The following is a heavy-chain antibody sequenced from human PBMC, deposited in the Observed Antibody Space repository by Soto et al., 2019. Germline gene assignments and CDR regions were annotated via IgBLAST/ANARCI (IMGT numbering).Heavy chain of an antibody. CDR3: ARDRLLLWFGEFEL. D-gene: IGHD3-10*01. CDR1: GFTFSSYA. CDR2: ISYDGSNK. Sequence: GGSLRLSCAASGFTFSSYAMQWVRQAPGKGLEWVAVISYDGSNKYYADSVKGRFTISRDNSKNTLYLQMNSLRAEDTAVYYCARDRLLLWFGEFELWGQGTQVTVSS. V-gene: IGHV3-30-3*01. J-gene: IGHJ5*02.